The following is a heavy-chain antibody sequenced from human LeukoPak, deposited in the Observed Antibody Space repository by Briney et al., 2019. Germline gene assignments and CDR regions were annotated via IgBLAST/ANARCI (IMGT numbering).Heavy chain of an antibody. Sequence: PSETLSLTCTVSGGSISNYYWSWIRQPPGKGLEWIGYIYYSGSTNYNPSLKSRVTISVDKSKNQFSLKLSSVTAADTAVYYCARARPEGWFDPWGQGTLVTVSS. CDR2: IYYSGST. J-gene: IGHJ5*02. V-gene: IGHV4-59*12. CDR3: ARARPEGWFDP. CDR1: GGSISNYY.